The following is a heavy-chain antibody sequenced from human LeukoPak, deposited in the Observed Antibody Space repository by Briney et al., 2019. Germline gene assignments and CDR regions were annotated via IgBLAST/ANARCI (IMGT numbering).Heavy chain of an antibody. V-gene: IGHV3-23*01. J-gene: IGHJ4*02. D-gene: IGHD3-22*01. CDR2: ISGSGGST. CDR3: AKDLHYYDSSGYYYDYFDY. Sequence: GGSLRLSCAASGFTFSSYAMSWVRQAPGKGLEWVSAISGSGGSTYYADSVKGRFTISRDNSKNTLYLQMNSLRAEDTAVYYCAKDLHYYDSSGYYYDYFDYWGQGALVTVSS. CDR1: GFTFSSYA.